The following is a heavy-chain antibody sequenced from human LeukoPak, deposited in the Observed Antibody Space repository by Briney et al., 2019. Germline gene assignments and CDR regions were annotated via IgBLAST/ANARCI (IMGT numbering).Heavy chain of an antibody. D-gene: IGHD2-15*01. V-gene: IGHV3-48*03. Sequence: GGSLRLSCAASGFTFSSYEMNWVRQAPGKGLEWVSYISSSGSTIYYADSVKGRFTISRDSAKNSLYLQMNSLRAEDTAVYYCAKIVPNCSGGSCSDYWGQGTLVTVSS. CDR2: ISSSGSTI. CDR3: AKIVPNCSGGSCSDY. J-gene: IGHJ4*02. CDR1: GFTFSSYE.